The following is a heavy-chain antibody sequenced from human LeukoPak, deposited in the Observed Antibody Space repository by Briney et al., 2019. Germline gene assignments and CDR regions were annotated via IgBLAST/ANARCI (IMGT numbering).Heavy chain of an antibody. V-gene: IGHV3-74*01. D-gene: IGHD5-24*01. CDR2: LNNDGSSA. CDR1: GFTFSSYS. Sequence: PGGSLRLSCAASGFTFSSYSMHWVRQAPGKGLVWVSRLNNDGSSASYADSVKGRFTISRDNAKNSLYLQMNNLRAEDTAVYYCAKKMDDAFDIWGQGTMVTVSS. CDR3: AKKMDDAFDI. J-gene: IGHJ3*02.